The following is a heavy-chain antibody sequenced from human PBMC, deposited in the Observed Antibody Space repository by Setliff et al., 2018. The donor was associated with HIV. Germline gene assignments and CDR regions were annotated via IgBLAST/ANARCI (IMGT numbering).Heavy chain of an antibody. CDR3: AREILSSSAIDY. Sequence: PGGSLRLSCAASGFTFSSYTMNWVRQAPGKGLEWVSYISSSGTNIYYVDSVKGRFTISRDNAKNSLYLQMNSLRAEDTAVYYCAREILSSSAIDYWGQGTLVTVSS. V-gene: IGHV3-48*04. CDR2: ISSSGTNI. J-gene: IGHJ4*02. CDR1: GFTFSSYT. D-gene: IGHD6-6*01.